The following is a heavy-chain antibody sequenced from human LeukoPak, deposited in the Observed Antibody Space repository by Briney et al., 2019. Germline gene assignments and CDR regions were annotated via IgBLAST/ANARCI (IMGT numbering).Heavy chain of an antibody. Sequence: GGSLRLSCAASGFTFSSYEINWVRQAPGKGLEWVSYISSSGSTIYYADSVKGRFTISRDNAKNSLYLQMNSLRAEDEAVYYCARAEQCGCDCYWFDYWGQGTLVTVSS. CDR1: GFTFSSYE. V-gene: IGHV3-48*03. J-gene: IGHJ4*02. CDR2: ISSSGSTI. D-gene: IGHD2-21*02. CDR3: ARAEQCGCDCYWFDY.